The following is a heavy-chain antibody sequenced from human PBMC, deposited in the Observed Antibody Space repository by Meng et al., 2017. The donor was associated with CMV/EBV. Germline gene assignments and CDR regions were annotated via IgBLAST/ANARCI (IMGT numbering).Heavy chain of an antibody. CDR1: GGTFSSYA. Sequence: SVKVSCKASGGTFSSYAISWVRQAPGQGLEWMGGIIPILGIANYAQKFQGRVTITADKSTSTAYMELSSLRSEDTAVYYCARDPRRGYSYGGWGQGTLVTDSS. CDR3: ARDPRRGYSYGG. V-gene: IGHV1-69*10. D-gene: IGHD5-18*01. J-gene: IGHJ4*02. CDR2: IIPILGIA.